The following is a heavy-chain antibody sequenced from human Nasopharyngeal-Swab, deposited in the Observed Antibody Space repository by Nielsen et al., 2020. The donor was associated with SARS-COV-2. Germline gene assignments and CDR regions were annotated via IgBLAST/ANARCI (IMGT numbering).Heavy chain of an antibody. CDR3: AKRSRLGEFPDY. V-gene: IGHV3-64*04. Sequence: VREAPGKGLEYVSPISPNGHSTYYADSLRGRFTISRDNSKNTLYLQMNSLRAEDTAVYYCAKRSRLGEFPDYWGQGTLVTVSS. J-gene: IGHJ4*02. D-gene: IGHD3-10*01. CDR2: ISPNGHST.